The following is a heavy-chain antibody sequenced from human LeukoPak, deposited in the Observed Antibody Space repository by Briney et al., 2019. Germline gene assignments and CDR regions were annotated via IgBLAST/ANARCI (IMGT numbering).Heavy chain of an antibody. CDR1: GGSISSYY. D-gene: IGHD1-26*01. CDR2: IYYSGST. CDR3: ARVGDGRVRD. J-gene: IGHJ4*02. Sequence: SETLSLTCTVSGGSISSYYWSWIRQPPGKGLEWIGYIYYSGSTNYNPSLKSRVTISVDTSKNQFSLKLSSVTAEDTAVYYCARVGDGRVRDWGQGTLVTVSS. V-gene: IGHV4-59*01.